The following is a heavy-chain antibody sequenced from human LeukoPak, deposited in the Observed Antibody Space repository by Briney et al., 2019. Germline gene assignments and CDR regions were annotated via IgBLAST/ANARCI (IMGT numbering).Heavy chain of an antibody. CDR1: GFTFSSNY. CDR2: IYSGGST. V-gene: IGHV3-53*01. Sequence: GGSLRLSCAASGFTFSSNYMSWVRQAPGKGLEWVSVIYSGGSTYYADSVKGRFTIFRDNAKSSLHLQMKGLRAEATAVYYCARDGSLELRSARDMDVWGKGTTVTVSS. CDR3: ARDGSLELRSARDMDV. J-gene: IGHJ6*03. D-gene: IGHD1-7*01.